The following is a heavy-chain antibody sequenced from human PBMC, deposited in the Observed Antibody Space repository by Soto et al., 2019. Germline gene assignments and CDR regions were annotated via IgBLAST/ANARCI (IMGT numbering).Heavy chain of an antibody. CDR1: GYTFTSYG. CDR2: ISAYNGNT. D-gene: IGHD3-10*01. J-gene: IGHJ6*02. Sequence: QVQLVQSGAEVKKPGASMKVSCKASGYTFTSYGISWVRQAPGQGLEWMGWISAYNGNTNYAQKLQGRVTMTTDTSTSTAYMELRSLRSDDTAVYYCARSNYYGSGSYYRDRYYYYGMDVWGQGTTVTVSS. CDR3: ARSNYYGSGSYYRDRYYYYGMDV. V-gene: IGHV1-18*01.